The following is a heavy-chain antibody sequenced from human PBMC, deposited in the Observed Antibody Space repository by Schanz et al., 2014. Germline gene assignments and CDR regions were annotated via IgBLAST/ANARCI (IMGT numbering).Heavy chain of an antibody. Sequence: VQLVKSGGGLVKPGGSLRLSCAASGFSFSAFTLTWVRQAPGKGLEWVSSISSSGSYMYYADSVKGRFTISRDNAKNTLYLQMNSLRTEDTAVYFCAKSYDTSGYSGFDYWGQGTLVTVSS. CDR2: ISSSGSYM. D-gene: IGHD3-22*01. J-gene: IGHJ4*02. V-gene: IGHV3-21*01. CDR1: GFSFSAFT. CDR3: AKSYDTSGYSGFDY.